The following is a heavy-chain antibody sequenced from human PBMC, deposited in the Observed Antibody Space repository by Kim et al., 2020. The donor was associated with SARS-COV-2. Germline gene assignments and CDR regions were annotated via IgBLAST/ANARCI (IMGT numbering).Heavy chain of an antibody. Sequence: SVKVSCKASGGTFSSYAISWVRQAPGQGLEWMGGIIPIFGTANYAQKFQGRVTITADESTSTAYMELSSLRSEDTAVYYCARDSYSSSGYNADYYYYYYMVVWGRRTTITVAS. CDR1: GGTFSSYA. D-gene: IGHD6-13*01. CDR3: ARDSYSSSGYNADYYYYYYMVV. J-gene: IGHJ6*03. V-gene: IGHV1-69*13. CDR2: IIPIFGTA.